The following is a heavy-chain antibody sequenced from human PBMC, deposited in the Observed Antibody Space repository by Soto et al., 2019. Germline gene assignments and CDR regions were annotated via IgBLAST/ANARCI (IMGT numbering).Heavy chain of an antibody. J-gene: IGHJ2*01. CDR3: AKDLEYGDYVWYFDL. CDR1: GFTFSSYG. D-gene: IGHD4-17*01. V-gene: IGHV3-30*18. Sequence: QVQLVESGGGVVQPGRSLRLSCAASGFTFSSYGMHWVRQAPGKGLEWVAVISYDGSNKYYADSVKGRFTISRDNSKNTLYLQMNSLRAWDTAVYYCAKDLEYGDYVWYFDLWGRGTLVTVSS. CDR2: ISYDGSNK.